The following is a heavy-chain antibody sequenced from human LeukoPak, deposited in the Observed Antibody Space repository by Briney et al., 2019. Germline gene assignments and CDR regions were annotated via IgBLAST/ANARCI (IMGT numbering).Heavy chain of an antibody. CDR3: SREGEGEDGTGHHNWYFDL. J-gene: IGHJ2*01. V-gene: IGHV1-18*01. CDR2: ISPYNGNT. Sequence: GASVKVSCKASGYMFTKYGISWVRQAPGQGLEWMGWISPYNGNTKYDQNVQGRVTMTTDTSTSTAYLELRSLRSDDTAMYYCSREGEGEDGTGHHNWYFDLWGRGTLVTVSS. CDR1: GYMFTKYG. D-gene: IGHD2-8*02.